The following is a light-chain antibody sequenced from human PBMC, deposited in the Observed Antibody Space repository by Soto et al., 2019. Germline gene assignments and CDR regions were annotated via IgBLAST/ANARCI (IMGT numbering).Light chain of an antibody. J-gene: IGKJ5*01. CDR3: QQSSNPPIT. V-gene: IGKV1-39*01. CDR2: AAS. CDR1: QSLSSY. Sequence: DIQMTQSPSSLSASVGDRVTITCRASQSLSSYLHWYQQKPGKVPKLLIYAASRLQSGVPSKFSGSGSGTDFTLTISNLQPEDVATYYCQQSSNPPITFGQGTRLEIK.